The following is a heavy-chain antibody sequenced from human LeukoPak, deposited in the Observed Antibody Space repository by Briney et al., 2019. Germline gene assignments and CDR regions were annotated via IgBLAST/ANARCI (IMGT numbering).Heavy chain of an antibody. J-gene: IGHJ5*01. CDR1: GFTFSSYG. V-gene: IGHV3-7*05. D-gene: IGHD4-17*01. CDR3: ARAPTVTTRVFAS. Sequence: GGSLRLSCAASGFTFSSYGMTWVRQAPGKGLEWVANIKQDGTETYYVDSLKGRFTISRDNAKNSLYLQLNSLRAEDTAVYYCARAPTVTTRVFASWGQGTLVTVSS. CDR2: IKQDGTET.